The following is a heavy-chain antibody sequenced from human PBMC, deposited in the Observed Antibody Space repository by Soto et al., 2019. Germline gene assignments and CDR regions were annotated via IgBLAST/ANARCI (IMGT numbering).Heavy chain of an antibody. Sequence: QLQLQESGSGLVKPSQTLSLTCAVSGGSISSGGYSWSWIRQPPGKGLEWIGYIYHSGSTYYNPSLMSRVTISVDRSKNQFSLKLSSVTAADTAVYYCARGGGAALAEYFQHWGQGTLVTVSS. CDR2: IYHSGST. D-gene: IGHD2-15*01. CDR3: ARGGGAALAEYFQH. V-gene: IGHV4-30-2*01. CDR1: GGSISSGGYS. J-gene: IGHJ1*01.